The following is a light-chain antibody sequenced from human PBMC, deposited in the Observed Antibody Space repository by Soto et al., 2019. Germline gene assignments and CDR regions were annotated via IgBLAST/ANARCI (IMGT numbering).Light chain of an antibody. J-gene: IGLJ2*01. CDR1: SSDVGSYNY. V-gene: IGLV2-11*01. CDR3: CSYAGSYTVI. Sequence: QSALTQPRSVSGSLGQSVTISCTGTSSDVGSYNYVSWYQQHPGKAPKFMIYDVSKRPSGVPDRFSGSKSDNTASLTISGLQAEDEADYYCCSYAGSYTVIFGGGTKLTVL. CDR2: DVS.